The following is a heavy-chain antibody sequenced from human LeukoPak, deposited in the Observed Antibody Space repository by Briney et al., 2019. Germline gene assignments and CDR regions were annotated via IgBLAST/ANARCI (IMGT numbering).Heavy chain of an antibody. CDR2: ISNYNGKT. D-gene: IGHD3-10*01. V-gene: IGHV1-18*01. CDR1: GYTFTTYG. Sequence: ASVKVSCKASGYTFTTYGITWVRQAPGQGLEWMGWISNYNGKTNYAQRVQGRVTMTTDTSTSTAYMELRSLRSDDTAVYYCARGGLGPPDYYYYYGVDVWGQGTTVTVSS. J-gene: IGHJ6*02. CDR3: ARGGLGPPDYYYYYGVDV.